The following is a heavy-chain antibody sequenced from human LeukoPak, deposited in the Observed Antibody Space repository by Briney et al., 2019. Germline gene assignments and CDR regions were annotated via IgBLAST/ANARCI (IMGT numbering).Heavy chain of an antibody. CDR1: GFTFSSYG. Sequence: PGGSLRLSCAASGFTFSSYGMHWVRQAPGKGLEWVAVIWYDGSNKYYADSVKGRFTISRDNSKNTLYLQMNSLRAEDTAVYYCARENVDTAGFDYWGQGTLVTVSS. V-gene: IGHV3-33*01. J-gene: IGHJ4*02. D-gene: IGHD5-18*01. CDR3: ARENVDTAGFDY. CDR2: IWYDGSNK.